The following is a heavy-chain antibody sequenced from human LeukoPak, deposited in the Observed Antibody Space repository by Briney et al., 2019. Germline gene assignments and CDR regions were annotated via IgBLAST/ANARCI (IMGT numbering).Heavy chain of an antibody. J-gene: IGHJ6*02. CDR1: GFTFSSYW. CDR3: AKDIQGYGIFYGMDV. D-gene: IGHD3-16*01. Sequence: GGSLRLSCAASGFTFSSYWMHWVRQAPGKGLEWVSGISWNSGSIGYADSVRGRFTISRDNAKNSLYLQMNSLRAEDTALYYCAKDIQGYGIFYGMDVWGQGTTVTVSS. CDR2: ISWNSGSI. V-gene: IGHV3-9*01.